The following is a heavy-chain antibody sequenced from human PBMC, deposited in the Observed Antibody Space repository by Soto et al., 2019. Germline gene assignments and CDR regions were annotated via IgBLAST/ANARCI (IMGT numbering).Heavy chain of an antibody. D-gene: IGHD1-26*01. CDR2: INPGYPDGRST. Sequence: QVQLVQSGAEVKKPGASVKVSCKASGYTLTTFFMHWVRQAPGQGLEWMGVINPGYPDGRSTTYAQKFQGRVTMTTDTSTSTVYMELSRLRSDDTAVYYCAREAIVAGATTGMDVWGQGTTVTVSS. CDR3: AREAIVAGATTGMDV. CDR1: GYTLTTFF. J-gene: IGHJ6*02. V-gene: IGHV1-46*01.